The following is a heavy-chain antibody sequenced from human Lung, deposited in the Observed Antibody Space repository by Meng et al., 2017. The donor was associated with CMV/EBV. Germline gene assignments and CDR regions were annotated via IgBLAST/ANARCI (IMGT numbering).Heavy chain of an antibody. D-gene: IGHD2-21*02. CDR3: VTDDLCSGGDCSVGY. CDR1: GYSLIELS. V-gene: IGHV1-24*01. Sequence: ASVKVSCKVSGYSLIELSMQWVRQAPGKGLEWMGGFDPEDGETIYAQQFQGRVTLTEDTSTNTAYMELRSLKSADTAVYYCVTDDLCSGGDCSVGYWGQGXLVTVSS. J-gene: IGHJ1*01. CDR2: FDPEDGET.